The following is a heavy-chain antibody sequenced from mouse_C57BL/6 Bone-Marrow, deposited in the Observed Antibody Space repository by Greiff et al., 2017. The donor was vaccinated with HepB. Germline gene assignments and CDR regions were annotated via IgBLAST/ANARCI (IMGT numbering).Heavy chain of an antibody. CDR1: GYAFSSSW. CDR2: IYPGDGDT. Sequence: QVQLKQSGPELVKPGASVKISCKASGYAFSSSWMNWVKQRPGKGLEWIGRIYPGDGDTNYNGKFKGKATLTADKSSSTAYMQLSSLTSEDSAVYFCARSDYGYDGYFDVWGTGTTVTVSS. CDR3: ARSDYGYDGYFDV. V-gene: IGHV1-82*01. J-gene: IGHJ1*03. D-gene: IGHD2-2*01.